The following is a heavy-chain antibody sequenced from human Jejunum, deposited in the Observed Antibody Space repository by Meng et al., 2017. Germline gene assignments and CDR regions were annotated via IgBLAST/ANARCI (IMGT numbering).Heavy chain of an antibody. CDR1: GSSISGGDYY. D-gene: IGHD3-22*01. V-gene: IGHV4-30-4*01. CDR2: IHYIGSA. J-gene: IGHJ4*02. Sequence: QVQLQESGPGLVKPSQTLSPTCPVSGSSISGGDYYWSWIRQSPGKGLAWIGYIHYIGSAFFHPSFKSRAAISVDTSNNQFSLKLNSVTAGDTAVYYCARERWEYYESSGFDSWGQGTLVTVSS. CDR3: ARERWEYYESSGFDS.